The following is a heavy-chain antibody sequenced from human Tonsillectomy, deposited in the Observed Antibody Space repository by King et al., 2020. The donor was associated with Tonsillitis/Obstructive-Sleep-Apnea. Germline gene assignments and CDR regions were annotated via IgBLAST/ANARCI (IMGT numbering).Heavy chain of an antibody. J-gene: IGHJ5*02. CDR1: GFTFSTYA. CDR3: ARPTEDHYYDIRDFYPNCFDP. D-gene: IGHD3-22*01. V-gene: IGHV3-30*04. CDR2: TSYDGSNK. Sequence: VQLVESGGAVVQPGRSLRVSCAASGFTFSTYAMHWVRQAPGKGLEWVAVTSYDGSNKYYADSVKGRFTISRDNSKNTLYLRMNSLRAEDTAVYYCARPTEDHYYDIRDFYPNCFDPWGQGTLVSVSS.